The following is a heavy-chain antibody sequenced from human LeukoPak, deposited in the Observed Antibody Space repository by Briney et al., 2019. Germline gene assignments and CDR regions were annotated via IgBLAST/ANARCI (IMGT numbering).Heavy chain of an antibody. D-gene: IGHD1-7*01. CDR3: ARAPTVNWNYEF. V-gene: IGHV4-59*01. CDR2: ISYSGIT. CDR1: GGSISSYY. J-gene: IGHJ6*04. Sequence: SETLSLTCTVSGGSISSYYWSWIRQPPGKGLEWIGYISYSGITNYNPSLKSRVSISVDTSKNQFSLKLSSVTAADTAVYYCARAPTVNWNYEFWGKGTTVTVSS.